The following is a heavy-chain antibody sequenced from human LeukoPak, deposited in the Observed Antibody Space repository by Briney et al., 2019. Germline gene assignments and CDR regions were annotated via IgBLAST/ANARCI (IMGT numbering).Heavy chain of an antibody. CDR2: MNPNSGNT. V-gene: IGHV1-8*01. J-gene: IGHJ4*02. CDR1: GYTFTSYD. D-gene: IGHD6-19*01. Sequence: GASVKVSCKAPGYTFTSYDINWVRQATGQGLEWMGWMNPNSGNTGYAQKFQGRVTMTRNTSISTAYMELSSLRSEDTAVYYCARGLLAVAGTGVDYWGQGTLVTVSS. CDR3: ARGLLAVAGTGVDY.